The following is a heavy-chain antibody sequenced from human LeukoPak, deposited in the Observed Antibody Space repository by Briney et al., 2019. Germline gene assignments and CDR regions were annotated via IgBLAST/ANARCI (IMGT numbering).Heavy chain of an antibody. CDR2: IGTAGDT. CDR3: ARASSGYDSTYYFDY. V-gene: IGHV3-13*01. Sequence: GGSLRLSCAASGFTFSSYDMHWVRQATGKGLEWVSAIGTAGDTYYPGSVKGRFTISRENAKNSLYLQMNSLGAGDTAVYYCARASSGYDSTYYFDYWGQGTLVTVSS. J-gene: IGHJ4*02. CDR1: GFTFSSYD. D-gene: IGHD5-12*01.